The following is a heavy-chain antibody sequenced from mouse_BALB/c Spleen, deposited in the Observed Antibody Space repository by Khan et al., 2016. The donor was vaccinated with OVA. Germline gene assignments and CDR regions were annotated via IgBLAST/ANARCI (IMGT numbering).Heavy chain of an antibody. CDR2: ISYSGST. CDR3: ARHNYYGYAMDD. CDR1: GYSITSAYA. D-gene: IGHD1-1*01. V-gene: IGHV3-2*02. Sequence: EVQLQESGPGLVKPSQSLSLTCTVTGYSITSAYAWSWIRQFPGNKLEWMGYISYSGSTNYNPSLKSRISVTRATSKNQFFLQLNSVTTEDTATYYCARHNYYGYAMDDWGQGTSVTVSS. J-gene: IGHJ4*01.